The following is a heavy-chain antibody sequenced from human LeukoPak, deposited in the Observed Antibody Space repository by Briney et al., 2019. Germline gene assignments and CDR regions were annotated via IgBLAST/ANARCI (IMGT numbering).Heavy chain of an antibody. V-gene: IGHV4-39*07. Sequence: SETLSLTCTVSGGSISSSSYYWGWIRQPPGKGLEWIGSIYYSGSTYYNPSLKSRVTISVDTSKNQFSLKLSSVTAADTAVYYCARDRGVPYYYYYMDVWGKGTTVTVSS. J-gene: IGHJ6*03. CDR2: IYYSGST. CDR1: GGSISSSSYY. D-gene: IGHD1-1*01. CDR3: ARDRGVPYYYYYMDV.